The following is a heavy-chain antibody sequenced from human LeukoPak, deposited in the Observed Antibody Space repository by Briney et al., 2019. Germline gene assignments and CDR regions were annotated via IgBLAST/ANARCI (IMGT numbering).Heavy chain of an antibody. Sequence: SETLSPTCTVSGGSISSGDYYWRWIRQPPGKGLEWIGYIYYSGSTYYNPSLKSRVTISVDTSKNQFSLKLSSVTAADTAVYYCARYREYCSGGSCQGYYYGMDVWGKGTTVTVSS. J-gene: IGHJ6*04. V-gene: IGHV4-30-4*01. CDR2: IYYSGST. CDR3: ARYREYCSGGSCQGYYYGMDV. CDR1: GGSISSGDYY. D-gene: IGHD2-15*01.